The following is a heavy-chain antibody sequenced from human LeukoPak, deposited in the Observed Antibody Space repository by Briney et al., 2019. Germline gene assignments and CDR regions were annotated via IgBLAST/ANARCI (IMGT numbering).Heavy chain of an antibody. D-gene: IGHD3-10*01. CDR3: ARGPRFGELLWHWFDP. J-gene: IGHJ5*02. V-gene: IGHV4-61*02. CDR1: GGSISSDSSY. CDR2: IYARGSA. Sequence: SETLSLTCTVSGGSISSDSSYWSWIRQPAGKGLECIGRIYARGSANYNPSLKSRVTISVDTSKNQFSLKLSSVTAADTAVYYCARGPRFGELLWHWFDPWGQGTLVTVSS.